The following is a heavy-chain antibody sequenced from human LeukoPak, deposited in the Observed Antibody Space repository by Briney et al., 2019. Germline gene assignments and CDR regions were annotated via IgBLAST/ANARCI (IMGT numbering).Heavy chain of an antibody. CDR3: ARLWFGEEYYYGMDV. D-gene: IGHD3-10*01. J-gene: IGHJ6*02. Sequence: KYGESLKISCKGSGYSFTSYWIGWVRQMPGKGLEWIGIIYPGDSDTRYSPSFQGQVTISADKSISTAYLQWSSLKASDTAMYYCARLWFGEEYYYGMDVWGQGTTVTVSS. CDR2: IYPGDSDT. CDR1: GYSFTSYW. V-gene: IGHV5-51*01.